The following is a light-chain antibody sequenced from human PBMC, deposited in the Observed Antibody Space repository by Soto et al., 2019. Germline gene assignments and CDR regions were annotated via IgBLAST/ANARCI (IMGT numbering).Light chain of an antibody. CDR2: SAS. CDR1: QSVNSN. V-gene: IGKV3-15*01. CDR3: QQYYDRPPWT. Sequence: EIVMTQSPATLSVSPGERATLSCRAIQSVNSNLAWYQQKPGQAPRLLIFSASTRATGIPARFSGSGSGTEFTLTISSLQSEDFAVYYCQQYYDRPPWTFGQGTKVEV. J-gene: IGKJ1*01.